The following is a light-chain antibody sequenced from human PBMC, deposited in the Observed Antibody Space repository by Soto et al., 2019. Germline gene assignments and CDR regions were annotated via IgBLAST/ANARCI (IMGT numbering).Light chain of an antibody. CDR3: CSYAGSYTWV. J-gene: IGLJ3*02. Sequence: QSALTQPRSVSGSPGQSVTISCTGTSSDVGGYNYVSWYQQHPGKAPKLMIYDVSKRPSGVPDRFSGSKSGNTASLTISGLQAEDEADYYCCSYAGSYTWVFGGGTKVPS. CDR1: SSDVGGYNY. CDR2: DVS. V-gene: IGLV2-11*01.